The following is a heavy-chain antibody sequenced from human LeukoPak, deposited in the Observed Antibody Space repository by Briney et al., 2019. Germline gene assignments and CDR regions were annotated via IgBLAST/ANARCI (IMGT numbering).Heavy chain of an antibody. CDR1: GGSFSGYY. V-gene: IGHV4-34*01. Sequence: SETLSLTCAVYGGSFSGYYWSWIRQPPEKGLEWIGEINPSGSTDYNPSLKSRVTISVDTSKNQFSLKLSSVTAADTAVYYCARVGYYDSSGYYTDDYWGQGTLVTVSS. CDR3: ARVGYYDSSGYYTDDY. CDR2: INPSGST. J-gene: IGHJ4*02. D-gene: IGHD3-22*01.